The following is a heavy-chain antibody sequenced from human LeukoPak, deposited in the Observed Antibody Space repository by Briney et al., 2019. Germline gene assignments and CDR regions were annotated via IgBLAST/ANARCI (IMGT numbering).Heavy chain of an antibody. Sequence: SVKGSCKVSGYTLTELSMHWVRQAPGKGLEWMGGFDPEDGETIYAQKFQGRVTMTEDTSTDTAYMELSSLRSEDTAVYYCATGQRFWINWFDPWGQGTLVTVSS. CDR3: ATGQRFWINWFDP. D-gene: IGHD3-3*01. V-gene: IGHV1-24*01. CDR1: GYTLTELS. J-gene: IGHJ5*02. CDR2: FDPEDGET.